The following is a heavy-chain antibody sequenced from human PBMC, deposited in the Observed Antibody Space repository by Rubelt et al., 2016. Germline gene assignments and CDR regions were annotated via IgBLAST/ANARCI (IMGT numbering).Heavy chain of an antibody. J-gene: IGHJ4*02. V-gene: IGHV4-59*02. D-gene: IGHD6-13*01. CDR3: ARDRSIAAAGTGFDY. CDR1: VSSYY. Sequence: VSSYYLTWIRQPPRKGLEYIGYIYYSGSTNYNPSLKSRVTISVDTSKNQFSLKLSSVTAADTAVYYCARDRSIAAAGTGFDYWGQGTLVTVSS. CDR2: IYYSGST.